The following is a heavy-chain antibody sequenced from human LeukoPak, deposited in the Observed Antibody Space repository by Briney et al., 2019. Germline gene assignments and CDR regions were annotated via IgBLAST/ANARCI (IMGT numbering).Heavy chain of an antibody. V-gene: IGHV1-8*01. D-gene: IGHD3-9*01. Sequence: ASVKVSCKASGYTFTSYDINWVRQATGQGLEWMGWMNPNSGNTGYAQKFQGRVTMTRNISISTAYMELSSLRSEDTAVYYCARGRGSNFDWLLRYYYYYYMDVWGKGTTVTISS. CDR3: ARGRGSNFDWLLRYYYYYYMDV. J-gene: IGHJ6*03. CDR2: MNPNSGNT. CDR1: GYTFTSYD.